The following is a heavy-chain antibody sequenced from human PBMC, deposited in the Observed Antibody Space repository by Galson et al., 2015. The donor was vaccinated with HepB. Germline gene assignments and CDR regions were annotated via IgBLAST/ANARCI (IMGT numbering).Heavy chain of an antibody. V-gene: IGHV3-30*18. J-gene: IGHJ4*02. CDR1: GFTFSNYG. D-gene: IGHD3-16*01. CDR2: ISYDGGNK. Sequence: SLRLSCAASGFTFSNYGIHWVRQAPGKGLEWVAVISYDGGNKYYADSVKGRFTISRDNSKNTLYLQMNSLRAEDTAVYYCAKLFGDPGFGVAGDERSFDYWGQGTLVTVSS. CDR3: AKLFGDPGFGVAGDERSFDY.